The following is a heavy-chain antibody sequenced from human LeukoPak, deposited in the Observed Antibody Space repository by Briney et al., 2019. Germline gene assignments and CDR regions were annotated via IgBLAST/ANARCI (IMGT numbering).Heavy chain of an antibody. D-gene: IGHD3-10*02. Sequence: GGSLRLSCAASGFSFSSYNMNWVRQAPGKGLEWVSSITTSSTYTFYADSVKGRFTISRDNARNSLYLQMNSLRAEDTAVYYCAELGITMIGGVWGKGTTVTISS. CDR2: ITTSSTYT. CDR3: AELGITMIGGV. CDR1: GFSFSSYN. V-gene: IGHV3-21*01. J-gene: IGHJ6*04.